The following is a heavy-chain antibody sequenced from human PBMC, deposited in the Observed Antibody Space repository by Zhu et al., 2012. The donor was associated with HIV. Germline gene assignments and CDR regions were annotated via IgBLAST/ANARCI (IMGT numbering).Heavy chain of an antibody. V-gene: IGHV4-39*02. D-gene: IGHD6-13*01. Sequence: QVQLQESGPGLVKTSETLSLNCAVSGGSISDNNYYWGWIRQPPGKGLEWIGSIHYTGSIYYNPSLKSRVTISVDTSKNHLSLKLRSVTAADTAVYYCARPRAAAGTRWFDPWGQGTPGHRLL. CDR2: IHYTGSI. J-gene: IGHJ5*02. CDR1: GGSISDNNYY. CDR3: ARPRAAAGTRWFDP.